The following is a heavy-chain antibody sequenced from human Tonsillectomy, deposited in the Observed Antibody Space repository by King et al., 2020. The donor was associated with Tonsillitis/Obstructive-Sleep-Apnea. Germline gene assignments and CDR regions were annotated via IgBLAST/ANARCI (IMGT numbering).Heavy chain of an antibody. CDR1: GFTFSTYA. Sequence: VQLVESGGLLLQPGGSLRLSCAASGFTFSTYAMSWVRQAPGKGLEWVSSISGSGATTYYADSVKGRFTISRDNSKNTLYLQMNTLRAEDTALYYCAKISSWEFLRYLDYWGQGTLVTVYS. D-gene: IGHD3-10*01. CDR2: ISGSGATT. CDR3: AKISSWEFLRYLDY. J-gene: IGHJ4*02. V-gene: IGHV3-23*04.